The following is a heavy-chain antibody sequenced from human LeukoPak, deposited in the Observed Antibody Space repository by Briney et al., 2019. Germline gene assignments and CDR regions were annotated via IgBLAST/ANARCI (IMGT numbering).Heavy chain of an antibody. CDR2: ISYDGSNK. Sequence: QPGRSLRLSCAASGFTFSSYAMHWVRQAPGKGLEWVAVISYDGSNKYYADSVKGRFTISRDNSKNSLYLQMNSLKAEDTAVYYCARDWYYYDSSGYYPFDYWGQGTLVTVSS. V-gene: IGHV3-30-3*01. J-gene: IGHJ4*02. D-gene: IGHD3-22*01. CDR3: ARDWYYYDSSGYYPFDY. CDR1: GFTFSSYA.